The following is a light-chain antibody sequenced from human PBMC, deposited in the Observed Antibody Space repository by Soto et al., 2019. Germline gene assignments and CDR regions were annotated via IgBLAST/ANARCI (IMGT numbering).Light chain of an antibody. CDR2: EVS. V-gene: IGLV2-14*01. J-gene: IGLJ2*01. Sequence: QSALTQPASVSGSPGQSITISCTGTSSDVGGYNYVSWYQQHPGKAPKLMIYEVSKRPSGVSNRFSGSKSGNTASLTISGLQAEYEADYYCSSYTSCSTLVFGGGTNLTVL. CDR3: SSYTSCSTLV. CDR1: SSDVGGYNY.